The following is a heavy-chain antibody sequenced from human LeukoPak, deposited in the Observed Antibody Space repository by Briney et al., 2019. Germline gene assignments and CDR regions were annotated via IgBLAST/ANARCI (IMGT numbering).Heavy chain of an antibody. CDR3: ARDRDYRFDY. CDR1: GYAFTDNG. D-gene: IGHD5-24*01. Sequence: ASVEVSCKASGYAFTDNGISWVRQAPGEGLEWMGWISANSGNTIFVQKFQGRVSMTTDTSSSTAYMELRSLRSDDTAIYYCARDRDYRFDYWGQGTLVTVPS. J-gene: IGHJ4*02. V-gene: IGHV1-18*01. CDR2: ISANSGNT.